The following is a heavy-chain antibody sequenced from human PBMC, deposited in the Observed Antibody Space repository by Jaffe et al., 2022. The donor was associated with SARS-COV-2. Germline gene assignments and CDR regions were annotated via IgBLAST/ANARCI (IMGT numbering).Heavy chain of an antibody. CDR2: IYYSGST. CDR3: ARGRIVVVPAATRVYFDY. CDR1: GGSISSGDYY. V-gene: IGHV4-30-4*01. D-gene: IGHD2-2*01. J-gene: IGHJ4*02. Sequence: QVQLQESGPGLVKPSQTLSLTCTVSGGSISSGDYYWSWIRQPPGKGLEWIGYIYYSGSTYYNPSLKSRVTISVDTSKNQFSLKLSSVTAADTAVYYCARGRIVVVPAATRVYFDYWGQGTLVTVSS.